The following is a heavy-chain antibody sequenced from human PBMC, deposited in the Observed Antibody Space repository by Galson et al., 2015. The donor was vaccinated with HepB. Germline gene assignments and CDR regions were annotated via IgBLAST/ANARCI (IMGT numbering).Heavy chain of an antibody. J-gene: IGHJ4*02. Sequence: SLRLSCAASGFTFSSYGMHWARQAPGKGLEWVAVISYDGSNKYYADSVKGRFTISRDNSKNTLYLQMNSLRAEDTAVYYCAKDRADYYDSSGFSHWGQGTLVTVSS. CDR1: GFTFSSYG. CDR2: ISYDGSNK. CDR3: AKDRADYYDSSGFSH. V-gene: IGHV3-30*18. D-gene: IGHD3-22*01.